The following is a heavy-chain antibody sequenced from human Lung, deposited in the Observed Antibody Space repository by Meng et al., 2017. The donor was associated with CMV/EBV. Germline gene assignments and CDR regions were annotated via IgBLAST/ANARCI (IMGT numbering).Heavy chain of an antibody. J-gene: IGHJ4*02. CDR3: ASFPPPGKQWLVTDY. D-gene: IGHD6-19*01. CDR1: GGSISSSNW. CDR2: IYHSGST. Sequence: QVRLQGSGPGLVKPSGTLSLTWAVSGGSISSSNWWSWVRQPPGKGLEWIGEIYHSGSTNYNPSLKSRVTISVDKSKNQFSLKLSSVTAADTAVYYCASFPPPGKQWLVTDYWGQGTLVTVSS. V-gene: IGHV4-4*02.